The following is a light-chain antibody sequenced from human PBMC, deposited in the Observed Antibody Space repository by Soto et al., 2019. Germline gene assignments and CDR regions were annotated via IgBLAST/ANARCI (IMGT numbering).Light chain of an antibody. Sequence: QSALTQPRSVSGSPGQSVTISCTGISNNYVSWYQQHTGKVPKVIVYDVTLRPSGVSDRFSGSRSGNTASLAISGLRAEDEDDYYCCSYSGTYTAVVFGGGTKLTVL. CDR2: DVT. CDR1: SNNY. J-gene: IGLJ2*01. V-gene: IGLV2-11*01. CDR3: CSYSGTYTAVV.